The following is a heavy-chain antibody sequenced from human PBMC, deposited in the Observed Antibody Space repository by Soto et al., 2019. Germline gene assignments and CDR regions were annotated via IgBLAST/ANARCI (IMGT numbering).Heavy chain of an antibody. Sequence: EVQLLESGGGLVQPGGSLRLYCAASGFTFSKNSMTWVRQAPGKGLEWVSVIRGSGGDTYYAESVKGRFTISRDNSKNTVFLQMNSLRAEDTALYYCARVISGSYFALFYGLDVWGQGTTVTVSS. CDR2: IRGSGGDT. CDR1: GFTFSKNS. J-gene: IGHJ6*02. CDR3: ARVISGSYFALFYGLDV. V-gene: IGHV3-23*01. D-gene: IGHD3-10*01.